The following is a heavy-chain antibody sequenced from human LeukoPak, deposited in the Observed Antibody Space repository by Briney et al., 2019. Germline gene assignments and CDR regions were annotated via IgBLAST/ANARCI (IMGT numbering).Heavy chain of an antibody. CDR2: IYYSGST. Sequence: SETLSLTCTVSGGSISSYYWSWIRQPPGKGLEWIGYIYYSGSTNYNPSLKSRVTISVDTSKNQFSLKLSSVTAADTAVYYCARDREDGYNDYWGQRTLVTVSS. CDR3: ARDREDGYNDY. CDR1: GGSISSYY. J-gene: IGHJ4*02. V-gene: IGHV4-59*01. D-gene: IGHD5-24*01.